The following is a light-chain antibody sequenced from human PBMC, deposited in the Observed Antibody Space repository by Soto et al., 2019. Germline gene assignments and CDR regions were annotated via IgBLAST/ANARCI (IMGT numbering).Light chain of an antibody. V-gene: IGLV3-1*01. CDR2: EDT. Sequence: SYELTQPPSVSVSPGQTASISCSGDKRGDKYVYWYQQKPGQSPVLVIHEDTKRPSGIPERFSGSSSGNTATLTISGTQAVDEADYYCQTWDSTTGVFGAGTKLTVL. CDR3: QTWDSTTGV. J-gene: IGLJ1*01. CDR1: KRGDKY.